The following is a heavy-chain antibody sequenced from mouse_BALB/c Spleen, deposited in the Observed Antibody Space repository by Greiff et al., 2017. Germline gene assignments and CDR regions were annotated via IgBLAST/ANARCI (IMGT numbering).Heavy chain of an antibody. J-gene: IGHJ4*01. CDR3: ARRGTNYYAMDY. D-gene: IGHD2-14*01. CDR1: GFTFSSYY. Sequence: EVQLVESGGGLVKLGGSLKLSCAASGFTFSSYYMSWVRQTPEMRLELVAAINSNGGSTYYPDTVKGRFTISRDNAKNTLYLQMSSLKSEDTALYYCARRGTNYYAMDYWGQGTSVTVSS. V-gene: IGHV5-6-2*01. CDR2: INSNGGST.